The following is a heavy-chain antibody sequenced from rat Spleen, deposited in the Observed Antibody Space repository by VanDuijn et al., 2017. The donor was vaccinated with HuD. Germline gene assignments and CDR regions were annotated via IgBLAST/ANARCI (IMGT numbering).Heavy chain of an antibody. J-gene: IGHJ2*01. CDR2: IWGDGST. D-gene: IGHD1-11*01. CDR1: GFSLTSYH. CDR3: ARCGGIPGDY. V-gene: IGHV2-32*01. Sequence: QVQLKESGPGLVKPSETLSLTCTVSGFSLTSYHVSWVRQPPGKGLEWMGVIWGDGSTAYNSALKSRLSISRDTSKSQVFLKMSSLKTEDTATYYCARCGGIPGDYWGQGVMVTVSS.